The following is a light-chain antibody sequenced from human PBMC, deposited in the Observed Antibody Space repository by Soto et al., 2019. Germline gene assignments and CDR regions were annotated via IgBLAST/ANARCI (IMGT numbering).Light chain of an antibody. J-gene: IGLJ2*01. V-gene: IGLV2-14*03. CDR3: SSYTTRSTQV. CDR1: SSDVGAYNF. CDR2: DVT. Sequence: QSALTQPASVSGSPGQSITISCTGSSSDVGAYNFVSWYQQHPGKAPKLMIYDVTNRPSGVSNRFSGSKSDNTASLTISGLQAEDEADYYCSSYTTRSTQVFGGGTKLTVL.